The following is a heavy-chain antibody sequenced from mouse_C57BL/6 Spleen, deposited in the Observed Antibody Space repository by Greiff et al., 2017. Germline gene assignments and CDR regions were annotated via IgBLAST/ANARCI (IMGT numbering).Heavy chain of an antibody. CDR1: GFTFSDAW. V-gene: IGHV6-6*01. J-gene: IGHJ2*01. CDR3: IYFGSYCVY. CDR2: IRNKANNHAT. D-gene: IGHD2-1*01. Sequence: EVQLVESGGGLVQPGGSMKLSCAASGFTFSDAWMDWVRQSPEKGLEWVAVIRNKANNHATYYAESVKGRFTISRDDSKSSVYLQMSSLRAVDTGIYYCIYFGSYCVYWCQGTTLPVSS.